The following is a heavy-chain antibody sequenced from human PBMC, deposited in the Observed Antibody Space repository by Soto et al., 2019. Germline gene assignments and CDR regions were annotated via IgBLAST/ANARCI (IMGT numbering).Heavy chain of an antibody. CDR1: GGSFSAHY. Sequence: QVHLQQWGAGLLKPSETLSLTCCLSGGSFSAHYWTWISQSTGKGLEWIGVVSHSGSTNYNPSLQTRLSISVDTSTNQFSLKLSSVTDADTAVYYCSGWTNAIRGVIMSLDAYDVWGQGTVVTVSS. D-gene: IGHD3-10*01. CDR3: SGWTNAIRGVIMSLDAYDV. J-gene: IGHJ3*01. V-gene: IGHV4-34*01. CDR2: VSHSGST.